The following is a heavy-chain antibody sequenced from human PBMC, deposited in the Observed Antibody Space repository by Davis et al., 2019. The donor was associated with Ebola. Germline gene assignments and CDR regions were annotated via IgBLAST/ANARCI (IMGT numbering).Heavy chain of an antibody. V-gene: IGHV3-74*01. CDR2: INSDGSST. CDR1: GFTFSSYW. J-gene: IGHJ4*02. Sequence: HTGGSLRLSCAASGFTFSSYWMHWVRQAPGKGLVWVSRINSDGSSTSYADSVKGRFTISRDNAKNTLYLQMNSLRAEDTAVFYCARDNDYIWGSYRYDYWGQGTLVTVSS. CDR3: ARDNDYIWGSYRYDY. D-gene: IGHD3-16*02.